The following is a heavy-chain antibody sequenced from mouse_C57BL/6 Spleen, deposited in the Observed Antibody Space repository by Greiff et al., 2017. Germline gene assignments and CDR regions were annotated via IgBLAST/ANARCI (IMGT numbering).Heavy chain of an antibody. V-gene: IGHV1-53*01. Sequence: VKLQQPGTELVKPGASVKLSCKASGYTFTSYWMHWVKQRPGQGLEWIGNINPSNGGTNYNEKFKSKATLTVDKSSSTAYMQLSSLTSEDSAVYYCARGGYGYENYFDYWGQGTTLTVSS. CDR3: ARGGYGYENYFDY. D-gene: IGHD2-2*01. J-gene: IGHJ2*01. CDR1: GYTFTSYW. CDR2: INPSNGGT.